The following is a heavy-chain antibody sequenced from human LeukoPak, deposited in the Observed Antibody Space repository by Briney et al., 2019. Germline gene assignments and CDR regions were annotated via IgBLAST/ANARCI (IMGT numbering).Heavy chain of an antibody. J-gene: IGHJ4*02. V-gene: IGHV4-59*01. Sequence: PSETLSLSCTFSGGSISSYYLNWIRQPPGKGLEWVGHIYYSGSTSYNPSLKSRVTISIDTSKNQFSLRLSSVTAADTAVYYCARDPGRRGSGLDWGQGTLVTVSS. D-gene: IGHD6-25*01. CDR1: GGSISSYY. CDR2: IYYSGST. CDR3: ARDPGRRGSGLD.